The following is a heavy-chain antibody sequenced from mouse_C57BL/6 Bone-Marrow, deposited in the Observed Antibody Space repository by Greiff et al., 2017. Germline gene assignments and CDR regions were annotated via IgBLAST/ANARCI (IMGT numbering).Heavy chain of an antibody. Sequence: EVQLQESGPVLVKPGASVKMSCKASGYTFTDYYMNWVKQSHGKSLEWIGVINPYNGGTSYNQKFKSKATLTVDKSSSTAYMERNSLTSEDSAVNYCASGGYGSSYRDFDVWGTGTTVTVTS. V-gene: IGHV1-19*01. CDR3: ASGGYGSSYRDFDV. D-gene: IGHD1-1*01. CDR2: INPYNGGT. J-gene: IGHJ1*03. CDR1: GYTFTDYY.